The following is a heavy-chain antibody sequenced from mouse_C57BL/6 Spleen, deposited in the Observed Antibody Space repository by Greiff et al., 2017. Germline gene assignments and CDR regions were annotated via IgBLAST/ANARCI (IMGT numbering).Heavy chain of an antibody. J-gene: IGHJ3*01. CDR2: IYPGDGDT. V-gene: IGHV1-82*01. Sequence: QVQLQQSGPELVKPGASVKISCKASGYAFSSSWMNWVKQRPGKGLEWIGRIYPGDGDTNYNGKFKGKATLTADKSSSTAYMQLSSLTSEDAAVYFCARGHYYGSSYEFAYWGQGTLVTVSA. CDR1: GYAFSSSW. CDR3: ARGHYYGSSYEFAY. D-gene: IGHD1-1*01.